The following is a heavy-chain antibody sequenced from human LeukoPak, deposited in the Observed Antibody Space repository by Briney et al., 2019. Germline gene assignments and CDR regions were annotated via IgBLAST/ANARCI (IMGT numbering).Heavy chain of an antibody. Sequence: SVKVSCKASGGTFSSYAISWVRQAPGQGLEWMGRIIPIFGTANYAQKFQGRVTITTDESTSTAYMELSSLRSEDTAVYYCARDGSSGWYLKVSSWFDPWGQGALVTVSS. CDR2: IIPIFGTA. CDR1: GGTFSSYA. CDR3: ARDGSSGWYLKVSSWFDP. J-gene: IGHJ5*02. D-gene: IGHD6-19*01. V-gene: IGHV1-69*05.